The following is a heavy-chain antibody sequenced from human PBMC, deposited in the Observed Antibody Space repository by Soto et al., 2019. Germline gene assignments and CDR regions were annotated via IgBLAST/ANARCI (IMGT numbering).Heavy chain of an antibody. D-gene: IGHD6-19*01. Sequence: PGGSLRLSCAASGFTFSSYGMHWVRQAPGKGLEWVAVISYDGSNKYYADSVKGRFTISRDNSKNTLYLQMNSLRAEDTAVYYCAKDGVLGAVAGPSGGYGMDVWGQGTTVTVSS. J-gene: IGHJ6*02. CDR3: AKDGVLGAVAGPSGGYGMDV. CDR1: GFTFSSYG. V-gene: IGHV3-30*18. CDR2: ISYDGSNK.